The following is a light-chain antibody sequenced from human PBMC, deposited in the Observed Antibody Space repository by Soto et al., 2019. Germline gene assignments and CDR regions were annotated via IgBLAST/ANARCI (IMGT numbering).Light chain of an antibody. V-gene: IGKV1-39*01. J-gene: IGKJ2*01. Sequence: DIQMTQSPSSLSASVGDRVTITCRASQSISSFLNWYQHKPGKAPKLLMYAASSLQSAVPSRFSGSGSGTDFTLTISSLQPEDCATYYGQQTYSTPYTFGQGTKLEIK. CDR3: QQTYSTPYT. CDR2: AAS. CDR1: QSISSF.